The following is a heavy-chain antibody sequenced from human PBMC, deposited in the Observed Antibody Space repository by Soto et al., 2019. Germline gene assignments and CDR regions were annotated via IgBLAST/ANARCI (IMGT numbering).Heavy chain of an antibody. V-gene: IGHV3-30-3*01. Sequence: PGGSLRLSCAASGFTFSSYAMHWVRQAPGKGLEWVAVISYDGSNKYYADSVKGRFTISRDNSKNTLYLQMNSLRAEDTAVYYCASVGYCSSTSCYTGKNYYGMDVWGQGTTVTVSS. CDR2: ISYDGSNK. CDR3: ASVGYCSSTSCYTGKNYYGMDV. J-gene: IGHJ6*02. D-gene: IGHD2-2*02. CDR1: GFTFSSYA.